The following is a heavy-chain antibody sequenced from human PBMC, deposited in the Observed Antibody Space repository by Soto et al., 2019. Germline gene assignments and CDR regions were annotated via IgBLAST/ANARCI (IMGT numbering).Heavy chain of an antibody. V-gene: IGHV3-23*01. D-gene: IGHD3-10*01. CDR1: GFIFSDHA. Sequence: HPGGSLRLSCEASGFIFSDHAMSWVRQAPGKGLEWVSAISGNGIATYYADSVKGRFTISRDNSKNTLYLQMNRLRADDTAVYYCARDAISMVRGTNTWLDPWGQGPLVTVSS. CDR2: ISGNGIAT. CDR3: ARDAISMVRGTNTWLDP. J-gene: IGHJ5*02.